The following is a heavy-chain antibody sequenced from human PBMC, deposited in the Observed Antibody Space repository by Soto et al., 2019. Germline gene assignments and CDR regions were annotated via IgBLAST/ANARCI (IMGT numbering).Heavy chain of an antibody. CDR3: ARSNIVVVPAAMAHSWFDP. J-gene: IGHJ5*02. D-gene: IGHD2-2*01. Sequence: QLQLQESGPGLVKPSETLSLTCTVSGGSISSSSYYWGWIRQPPGKGLEWIGSIYYSGSTYYNPSLKSRVTLSVDTSKNQFSLKLSSVTAADTVVYYCARSNIVVVPAAMAHSWFDPWGQGTLVTVSS. CDR2: IYYSGST. V-gene: IGHV4-39*01. CDR1: GGSISSSSYY.